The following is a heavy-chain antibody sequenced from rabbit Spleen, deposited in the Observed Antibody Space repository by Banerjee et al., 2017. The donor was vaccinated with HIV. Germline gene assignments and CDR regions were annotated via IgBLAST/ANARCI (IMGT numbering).Heavy chain of an antibody. CDR3: ARDTSSSFSSYGMDL. D-gene: IGHD1-1*01. Sequence: ESGGGLVKPGASLTLTCKASGFSFSGNSYMCWVRQAPGKGLEWIACIDTGSSGFTYFASWAKGRFTISKTSSTTVTLQMTSLTAADTATYFCARDTSSSFSSYGMDLWGPGTLVTVS. J-gene: IGHJ6*01. CDR1: GFSFSGNSY. V-gene: IGHV1S40*01. CDR2: IDTGSSGFT.